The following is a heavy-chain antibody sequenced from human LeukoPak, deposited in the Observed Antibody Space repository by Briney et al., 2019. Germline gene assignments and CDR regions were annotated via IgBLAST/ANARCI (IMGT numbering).Heavy chain of an antibody. V-gene: IGHV3-33*01. CDR3: ARDAGYSSSSGLVY. CDR1: GFTFSSYA. D-gene: IGHD6-6*01. Sequence: GGSLRLFCAASGFTFSSYAINWVRHAPVKWLEWVSAIWYDGSNKYYADSVKGRFTISRDNSKNTLYLQMNSLRAEDTAVYYCARDAGYSSSSGLVYWGQGTLVTVSS. CDR2: IWYDGSNK. J-gene: IGHJ4*02.